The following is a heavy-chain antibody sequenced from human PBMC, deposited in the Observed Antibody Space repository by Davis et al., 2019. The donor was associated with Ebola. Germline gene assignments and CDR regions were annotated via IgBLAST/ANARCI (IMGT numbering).Heavy chain of an antibody. D-gene: IGHD2-21*01. CDR1: GFTFSGSA. CDR3: TGRVVVIPTVLEPVDY. V-gene: IGHV3-73*01. J-gene: IGHJ4*02. Sequence: GESLKISCAASGFTFSGSAIHWVRRASGKGLEWVGRIRSKANSYATAYAASLKGRFTISRDDSKNTAYLQMNSLKTEDTAVYYCTGRVVVIPTVLEPVDYWGQGTLVTVSS. CDR2: IRSKANSYAT.